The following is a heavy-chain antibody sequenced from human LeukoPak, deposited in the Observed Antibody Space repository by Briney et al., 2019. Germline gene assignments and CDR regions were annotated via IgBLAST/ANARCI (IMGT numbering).Heavy chain of an antibody. CDR2: IDHSGST. D-gene: IGHD2-2*01. CDR1: GGYFSGYY. V-gene: IGHV4-34*01. Sequence: SETLSLTCAVYGGYFSGYYWSWIRQPPGKGLEWIGEIDHSGSTNYNPSLKSRVTISVDTSKNQFSLMLSSVTAADTAVYYCASLVVVVPAAMSALNYYYGMDVWGQGTTVTVSS. J-gene: IGHJ6*02. CDR3: ASLVVVVPAAMSALNYYYGMDV.